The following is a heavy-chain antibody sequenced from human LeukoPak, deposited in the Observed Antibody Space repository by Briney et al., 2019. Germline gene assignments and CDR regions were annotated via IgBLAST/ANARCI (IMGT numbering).Heavy chain of an antibody. CDR2: IYTSGST. D-gene: IGHD6-19*01. Sequence: SQTLSLTCTVSGGSISSGSSYWSWLRQPGGRGLEWIGRIYTSGSTNYNPSLKSRVTISVDTSKNQFSLKLSSVTAADTAVYYCARVPSGWYNFDYWGQGTLVTVSS. J-gene: IGHJ4*02. V-gene: IGHV4-61*02. CDR3: ARVPSGWYNFDY. CDR1: GGSISSGSSY.